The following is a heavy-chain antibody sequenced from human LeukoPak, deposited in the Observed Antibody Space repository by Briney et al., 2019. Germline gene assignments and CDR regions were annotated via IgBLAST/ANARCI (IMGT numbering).Heavy chain of an antibody. J-gene: IGHJ2*01. D-gene: IGHD2-15*01. CDR2: ISGYNGNT. CDR3: TRDRYCSGGSCYSNWYFDL. V-gene: IGHV1-18*01. CDR1: GYTCTSYG. Sequence: ASVTVSCTASGYTCTSYGISWVRQAPGQGLEWMGWISGYNGNTNYAQKLQGRVTMTTDTSTSTAYMELRSLRSDDTAVYYCTRDRYCSGGSCYSNWYFDLWGRDTLVTVSS.